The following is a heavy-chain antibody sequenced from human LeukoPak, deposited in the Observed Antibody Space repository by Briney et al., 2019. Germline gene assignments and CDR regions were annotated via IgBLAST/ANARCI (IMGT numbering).Heavy chain of an antibody. Sequence: ASVKVSCKASGYTFTSYDINWLRQATGQGLEWMGWMNPNSGNTGYAQKFQGRVTMTRNTSISTAYMELSSLRSEDTAVYYCARELAAAGRYYYMDVWGKGTTVTVSS. D-gene: IGHD6-13*01. CDR2: MNPNSGNT. V-gene: IGHV1-8*01. CDR3: ARELAAAGRYYYMDV. J-gene: IGHJ6*03. CDR1: GYTFTSYD.